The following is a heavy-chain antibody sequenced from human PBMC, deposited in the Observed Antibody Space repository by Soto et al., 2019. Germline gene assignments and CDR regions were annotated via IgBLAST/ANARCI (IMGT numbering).Heavy chain of an antibody. CDR3: ARGGRDTPKRLRGITRIVVVPPDY. J-gene: IGHJ4*02. CDR1: GFTFSSYA. Sequence: QVQLVESGGGVVQPGRSLRLSCAASGFTFSSYAMHWVRQAPGKGLEWVALVSSDGSNKYYADSVKGRFTISRDKSKNTLYRQMNSLRAEDTAGDYWARGGRDTPKRLRGITRIVVVPPDYWGQGTLVTVSS. V-gene: IGHV3-30-3*01. D-gene: IGHD3-22*01. CDR2: VSSDGSNK.